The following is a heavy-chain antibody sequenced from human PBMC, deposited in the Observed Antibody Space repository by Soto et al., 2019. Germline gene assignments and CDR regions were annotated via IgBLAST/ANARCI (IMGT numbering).Heavy chain of an antibody. CDR2: IYYSGST. Sequence: QLQLQESGPGLVKPSETLSLTCTVSGGSISSSSYYWGWIRQPPGKGLEWIGSIYYSGSTYYNPSLKSRVTISVDTSKNQFSLKRSSVPAADTAVYYCARGRGVAAAGVVDYWGQGTLVTVSS. CDR3: ARGRGVAAAGVVDY. V-gene: IGHV4-39*01. J-gene: IGHJ4*02. D-gene: IGHD6-13*01. CDR1: GGSISSSSYY.